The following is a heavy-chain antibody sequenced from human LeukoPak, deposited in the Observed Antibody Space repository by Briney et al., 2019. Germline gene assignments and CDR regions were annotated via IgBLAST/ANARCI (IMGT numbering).Heavy chain of an antibody. CDR1: GFTFSSYA. V-gene: IGHV3-30-3*01. CDR3: AREDIVVVTASNSVYYYYYGMDV. J-gene: IGHJ6*02. Sequence: QPGRSLRLSCAASGFTFSSYAMHWVRQAPGKGLEWVAVISYEGSNKYYADSVKGRFTISRDNSKNTLYLQMNSLRAEDTAVYYCAREDIVVVTASNSVYYYYYGMDVWSQGTTVTVSS. CDR2: ISYEGSNK. D-gene: IGHD2-21*02.